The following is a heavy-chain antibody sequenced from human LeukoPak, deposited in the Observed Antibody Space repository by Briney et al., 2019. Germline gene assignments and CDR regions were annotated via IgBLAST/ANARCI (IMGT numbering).Heavy chain of an antibody. CDR1: GDTFTSYA. Sequence: ASVKVSCKASGDTFTSYAISWVRQAPGQGLEWMGWISTYNGNTNYAQNLQGRVTLTTDTSTSTAYMELRSLRSDDTAVYYCARVNLRPIIKFFDCWGQGTLVTVSS. CDR2: ISTYNGNT. V-gene: IGHV1-18*01. CDR3: ARVNLRPIIKFFDC. D-gene: IGHD1-14*01. J-gene: IGHJ4*02.